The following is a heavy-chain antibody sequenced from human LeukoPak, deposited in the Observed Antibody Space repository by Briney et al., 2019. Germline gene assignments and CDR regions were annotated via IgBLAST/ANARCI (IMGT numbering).Heavy chain of an antibody. Sequence: SETLSLTCAVYGGSFSGYYWSWIRQPPGEGLEWIGEINHSGSTNYNPSLKSRVTISVDTSKNQFSLKLSSVTAADTAVYYCARRSTYYYYGMDVWGQGTTVTVSS. CDR3: ARRSTYYYYGMDV. V-gene: IGHV4-34*01. J-gene: IGHJ6*02. CDR1: GGSFSGYY. CDR2: INHSGST.